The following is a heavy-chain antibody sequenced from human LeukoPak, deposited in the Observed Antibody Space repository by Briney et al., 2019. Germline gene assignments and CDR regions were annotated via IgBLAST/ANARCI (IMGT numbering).Heavy chain of an antibody. CDR2: INHSGST. CDR3: ARVRILWFGELDAFDI. D-gene: IGHD3-10*01. J-gene: IGHJ3*02. Sequence: SETLSLTCAVYGGSFSGYYWSWIRQPPGKGLEWIGEINHSGSTNYNPSLTSRVTISVDTSKNQFSLKLSSVTAADTAVYYCARVRILWFGELDAFDIWGQGTMVTVSS. V-gene: IGHV4-34*01. CDR1: GGSFSGYY.